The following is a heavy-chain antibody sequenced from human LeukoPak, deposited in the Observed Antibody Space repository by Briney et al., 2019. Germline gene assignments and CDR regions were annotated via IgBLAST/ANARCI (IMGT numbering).Heavy chain of an antibody. D-gene: IGHD3-22*01. CDR1: GYSFTSYW. J-gene: IGHJ4*02. V-gene: IGHV5-51*01. CDR3: ARGDYYDSSGYYYHYFDY. Sequence: GESLKISCKGSGYSFTSYWMGWVRQMPGKGLEWMGIIYPGDSDTRYSPSFQGQVTISADKSISTAYLQRSSLKASDTAMYYCARGDYYDSSGYYYHYFDYWGQGTLVTVSS. CDR2: IYPGDSDT.